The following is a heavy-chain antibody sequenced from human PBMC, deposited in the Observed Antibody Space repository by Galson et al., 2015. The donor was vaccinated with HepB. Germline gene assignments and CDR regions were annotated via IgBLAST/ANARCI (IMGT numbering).Heavy chain of an antibody. CDR2: ISYDGSNK. D-gene: IGHD3-16*01. J-gene: IGHJ4*02. V-gene: IGHV3-30*18. CDR1: GFTFSSYG. CDR3: AKNYASGFRRFDY. Sequence: SLRLSCAASGFTFSSYGMHWVRQAPGKGLEWVAVISYDGSNKYYADSVKGRFTISRDNSKNTLYLQMNSLRAEDTAVYYCAKNYASGFRRFDYWGQGTLVTVSS.